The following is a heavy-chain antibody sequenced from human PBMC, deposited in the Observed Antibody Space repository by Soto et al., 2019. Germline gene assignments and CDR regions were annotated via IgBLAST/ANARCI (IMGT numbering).Heavy chain of an antibody. CDR3: ARGLYSSSWHKYYYYYGMDV. CDR1: GYTFTSYD. Sequence: QVQLVQSGAEVKKPGASVKVSCKASGYTFTSYDINWVRQATGQGLEWMGWMNPNSGNTGYAQKFQGRVTMTRNTSRSTAYMELSSLRSEDTAVYYCARGLYSSSWHKYYYYYGMDVWGQGTTVTVSS. J-gene: IGHJ6*02. CDR2: MNPNSGNT. V-gene: IGHV1-8*01. D-gene: IGHD6-13*01.